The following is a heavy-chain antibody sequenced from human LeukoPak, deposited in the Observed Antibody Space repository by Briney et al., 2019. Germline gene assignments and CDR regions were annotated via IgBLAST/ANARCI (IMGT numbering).Heavy chain of an antibody. D-gene: IGHD6-19*01. CDR1: GFTFSNYW. J-gene: IGHJ5*02. Sequence: PGGSLRLSCAASGFTFSNYWMSWVRQAPGKGLEWVAHIKPDGSEKNYVDSVKGRFTLFRDDAKNSVYLQMNSLRVEDTAVYYCVRDSGSGGPWGQGTPVTVSS. CDR3: VRDSGSGGP. CDR2: IKPDGSEK. V-gene: IGHV3-7*01.